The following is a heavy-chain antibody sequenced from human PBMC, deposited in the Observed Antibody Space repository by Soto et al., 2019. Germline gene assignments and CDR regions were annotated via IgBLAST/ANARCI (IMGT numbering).Heavy chain of an antibody. Sequence: GGSLRLSCAASGFTFSSYAMSWVRQAPGKGLEWVSAISGSGGSTYYADSVKGRFTISRDNSKNTLYLQMNSLRAEDTAVYYCATSPYYYDSSGYLYYFDYWGQGTLVTVSS. V-gene: IGHV3-23*01. CDR1: GFTFSSYA. CDR2: ISGSGGST. D-gene: IGHD3-22*01. J-gene: IGHJ4*02. CDR3: ATSPYYYDSSGYLYYFDY.